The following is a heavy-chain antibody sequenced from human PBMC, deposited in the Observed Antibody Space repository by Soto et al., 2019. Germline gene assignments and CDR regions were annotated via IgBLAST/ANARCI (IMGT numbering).Heavy chain of an antibody. Sequence: GGSLRLSCAASGFTFSSYSMNWFRQGPGKGLEWVSSISSSSSYIYYADSVKGRFTISRDNAKNSLYLQMNSLRAEDTAVYYCARAPPPYYYGSESSRGDAFDIWGQGTMVTVSS. V-gene: IGHV3-21*01. J-gene: IGHJ3*02. CDR1: GFTFSSYS. CDR2: ISSSSSYI. D-gene: IGHD3-10*01. CDR3: ARAPPPYYYGSESSRGDAFDI.